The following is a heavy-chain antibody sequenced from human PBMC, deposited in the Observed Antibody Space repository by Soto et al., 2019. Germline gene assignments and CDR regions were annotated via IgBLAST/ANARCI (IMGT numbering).Heavy chain of an antibody. CDR1: GESLRGYY. J-gene: IGHJ5*01. D-gene: IGHD2-21*01. CDR3: ARVYPRSILSASLTTSYWFDS. V-gene: IGHV4-34*04. CDR2: IKHRGTT. Sequence: QVQLQQWGTGLLKPSETLSLHCAVYGESLRGYYWSWIRQTPAMGLEWIGEIKHRGTTNHDSALQCPAIITIDPSKTQAYLRFTYVTPADTAVYYCARVYPRSILSASLTTSYWFDSWGQGTLVTVSS.